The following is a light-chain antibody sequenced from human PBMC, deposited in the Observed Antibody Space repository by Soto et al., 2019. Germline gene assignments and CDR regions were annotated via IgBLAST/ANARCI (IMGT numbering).Light chain of an antibody. V-gene: IGLV2-14*01. CDR1: SSDVGGYNY. CDR2: EVS. J-gene: IGLJ2*01. CDR3: SSYTTTSTVV. Sequence: QSALTQPASASGSPGQSITIYCTGTSSDVGGYNYVSWYQQHPGKAPKLMIYEVSNRPSGVSNRFSGSKSGNTASLTISGLQAEDEADYYCSSYTTTSTVVFGGGTKLTVL.